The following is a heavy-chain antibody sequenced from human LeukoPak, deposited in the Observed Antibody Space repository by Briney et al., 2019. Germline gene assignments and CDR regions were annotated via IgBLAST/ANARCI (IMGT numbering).Heavy chain of an antibody. CDR3: ARSSTFGGVIIDY. J-gene: IGHJ4*02. CDR1: GFTFSSYE. D-gene: IGHD3-16*02. CDR2: ISNSGSTI. Sequence: GGSLRLSCAASGFTFSSYEMNWVRQAPGKGLEWVSYISNSGSTINYADSVKGRFTISRDNAKNSLYLQMNSLRAEDTAIYYCARSSTFGGVIIDYWGQGTLVTVSS. V-gene: IGHV3-48*03.